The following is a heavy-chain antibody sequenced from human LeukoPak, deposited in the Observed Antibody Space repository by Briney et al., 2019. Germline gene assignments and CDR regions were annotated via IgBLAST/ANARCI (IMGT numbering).Heavy chain of an antibody. CDR1: GGTFSSYA. Sequence: SVKVSCKASGGTFSSYAISWVRQAPGQGLEWMGGIIPIFGTANYAQKFQGRVTITTDESTSTAYMELSSLRSEDTAVYYCARETGVVTPAHNYYMDVWGKGTTVTVSS. CDR2: IIPIFGTA. V-gene: IGHV1-69*05. J-gene: IGHJ6*03. CDR3: ARETGVVTPAHNYYMDV. D-gene: IGHD4-23*01.